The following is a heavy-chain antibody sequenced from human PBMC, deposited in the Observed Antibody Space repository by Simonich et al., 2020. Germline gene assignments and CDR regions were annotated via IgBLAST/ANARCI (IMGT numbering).Heavy chain of an antibody. CDR1: GFTFSSYE. Sequence: EVQLVESGGGLVQPGGSLRLSCAASGFTFSSYEMNWVRQAPGKGLEWVSYISSSGMTINYADSVKGRITIAIDNAKNSLYLQMNSLRAEATAVYYCARDFRLQLVEIGTYYYYGMDVWGQGTTVTVSS. V-gene: IGHV3-48*03. CDR3: ARDFRLQLVEIGTYYYYGMDV. D-gene: IGHD6-6*01. J-gene: IGHJ6*02. CDR2: ISSSGMTI.